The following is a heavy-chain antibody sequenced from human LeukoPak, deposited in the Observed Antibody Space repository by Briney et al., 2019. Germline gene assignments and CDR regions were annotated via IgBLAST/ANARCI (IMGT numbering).Heavy chain of an antibody. J-gene: IGHJ6*03. V-gene: IGHV1-69*05. CDR2: IIPIFGTA. D-gene: IGHD5-18*01. Sequence: GSSVKVSCKASGGTFSSYAISWVRQAPGQGLEWIGGIIPIFGTANYAQKFQGRVTITTDESTSTAYMELSSLRSEDTAVYYCARGGDTAMAHYYYYMDVWGKGTTVTVSS. CDR3: ARGGDTAMAHYYYYMDV. CDR1: GGTFSSYA.